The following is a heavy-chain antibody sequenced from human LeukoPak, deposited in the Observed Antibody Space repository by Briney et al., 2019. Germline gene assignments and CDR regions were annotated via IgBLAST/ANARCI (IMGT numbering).Heavy chain of an antibody. V-gene: IGHV3-30*18. CDR3: AKVPPTSVTREGMDV. D-gene: IGHD2-21*02. CDR1: GCTFSSSG. J-gene: IGHJ6*02. CDR2: ISYDGEKT. Sequence: GGSLRLSCAASGCTFSSSGMHWVRQAPGKGLEWVAVISYDGEKTYYGDSVKGRFTISRDNSKNTLFLHMNSLRVDDTAVYYCAKVPPTSVTREGMDVWGQGTMVRVSS.